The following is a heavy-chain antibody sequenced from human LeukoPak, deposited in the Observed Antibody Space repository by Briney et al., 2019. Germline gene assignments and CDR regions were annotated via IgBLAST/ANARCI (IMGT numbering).Heavy chain of an antibody. Sequence: ASVKVSCKASGYTFTSYYMHWVRQAPGQGLEWVGWMNPNSGNTGYAQTFQGKLTMTRNTSIKTAYMELSSLGSEDTAVYYCARRFYDNLTGHTWYDYWGQGTLVTVSS. D-gene: IGHD3-9*01. CDR3: ARRFYDNLTGHTWYDY. V-gene: IGHV1-8*02. CDR2: MNPNSGNT. CDR1: GYTFTSYY. J-gene: IGHJ4*02.